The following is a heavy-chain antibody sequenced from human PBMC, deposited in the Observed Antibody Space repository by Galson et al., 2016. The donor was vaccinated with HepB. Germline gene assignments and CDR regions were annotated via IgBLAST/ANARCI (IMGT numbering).Heavy chain of an antibody. J-gene: IGHJ4*02. CDR1: GFTFSSYG. D-gene: IGHD3-3*01. Sequence: SLRLSCAASGFTFSSYGMHWVRQAPGKGLEWVAVISYGGSNKYYADSVKGRFTISRDSSKNTLYLQMNSLRAEDTAVYYCATPYYDFWSGYNPFDYWGQGTLVTVSS. V-gene: IGHV3-30*03. CDR3: ATPYYDFWSGYNPFDY. CDR2: ISYGGSNK.